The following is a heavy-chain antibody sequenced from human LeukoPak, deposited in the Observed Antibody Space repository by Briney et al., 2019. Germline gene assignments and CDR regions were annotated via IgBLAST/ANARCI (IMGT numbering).Heavy chain of an antibody. V-gene: IGHV3-23*01. CDR2: ISGSGGST. CDR3: ANPTAGVDTAMAKGY. Sequence: GGSLRLSCAASGFTFGSYAMSWVRQAPGKGLEWVSAISGSGGSTYYADSVKGRFTISRDNSKNTLYLQMNSLRAEDTAVYYCANPTAGVDTAMAKGYWGQGTLVTVSS. CDR1: GFTFGSYA. J-gene: IGHJ4*02. D-gene: IGHD5-18*01.